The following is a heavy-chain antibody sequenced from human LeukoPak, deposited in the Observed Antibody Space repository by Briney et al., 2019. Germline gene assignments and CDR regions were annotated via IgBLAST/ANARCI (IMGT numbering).Heavy chain of an antibody. Sequence: SGGSLRLSCAASGFTFSSYERNWVRQPPGKGREWVSYISWSGSTIYNADPGRGRFTIAGDTAKTCVELQRNSRGAESAVFYYVISICSTVYYTDPVTSPCTISRDNAKSSLNRQRNSLRAEDTAAYYCADLGITMNGGVWGKGTTVTISS. CDR1: GFTFSSYE. CDR2: ISWSGSTI. J-gene: IGHJ6*04. D-gene: IGHD2-2*01. CDR3: ISICSTVYYTDPVTSPCTISRDNAKSSLNRQRNSLRAEDTAAYYCADLGITMNGGV. V-gene: IGHV3-48*03.